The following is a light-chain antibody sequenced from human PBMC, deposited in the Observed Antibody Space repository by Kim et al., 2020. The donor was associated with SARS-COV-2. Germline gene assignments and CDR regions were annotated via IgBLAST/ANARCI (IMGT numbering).Light chain of an antibody. CDR3: NSRDSSGNHVV. J-gene: IGLJ2*01. CDR2: GKN. V-gene: IGLV3-19*01. CDR1: SLRSYY. Sequence: ALGQTVRITCQGDSLRSYYASWYQKKPGQAPVLVIYGKNNRPSGIPDRFSGSSSGNTASLTITGAQAEDEADYYCNSRDSSGNHVVFGGGTKVTVL.